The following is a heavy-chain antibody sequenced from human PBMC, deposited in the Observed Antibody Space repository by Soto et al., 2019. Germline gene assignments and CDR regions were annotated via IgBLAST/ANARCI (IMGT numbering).Heavy chain of an antibody. D-gene: IGHD3-10*01. CDR1: GGYISNRNYY. J-gene: IGHJ6*02. Sequence: SELMPLTCTVSGGYISNRNYYWGWVRQPPGKGLEWIGSIYYSGSTYYNPSLKSRVTISVDTSKNQFSLSLSSVTAADTGVYYCARSVYGSGSYYNFHSYYGMDVWGQGTTVTVSS. CDR3: ARSVYGSGSYYNFHSYYGMDV. CDR2: IYYSGST. V-gene: IGHV4-39*01.